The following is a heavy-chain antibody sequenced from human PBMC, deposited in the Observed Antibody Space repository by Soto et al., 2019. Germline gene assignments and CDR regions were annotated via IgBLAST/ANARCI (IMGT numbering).Heavy chain of an antibody. Sequence: SETLSRTCIVSGESISSSSYYWSWIRKSAGKGLEWIGRIYATGTTDYNPSLKSRVMMSVDTSKKQFSLKLRSVTAADTAVYYCVRGGTKTLRDWFDPWGQGISVTVSS. D-gene: IGHD1-1*01. J-gene: IGHJ5*02. CDR2: IYATGTT. V-gene: IGHV4-61*02. CDR3: VRGGTKTLRDWFDP. CDR1: GESISSSSYY.